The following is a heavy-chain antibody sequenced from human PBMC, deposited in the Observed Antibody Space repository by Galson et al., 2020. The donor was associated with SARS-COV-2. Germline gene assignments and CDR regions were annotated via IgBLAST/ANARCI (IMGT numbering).Heavy chain of an antibody. CDR1: GFTFSSYC. CDR3: ATSPEDIVVVPAGGYGMDV. CDR2: ISYDGSNK. V-gene: IGHV3-30*03. J-gene: IGHJ6*02. D-gene: IGHD2-2*01. Sequence: TGGSLRLSCAASGFTFSSYCMHWVRQAPGKGLEWVAVISYDGSNKYYADSVKGRFTISRDNSKNTLYLQMNSLRAEDTAVYYCATSPEDIVVVPAGGYGMDVWGQGPTVTVSS.